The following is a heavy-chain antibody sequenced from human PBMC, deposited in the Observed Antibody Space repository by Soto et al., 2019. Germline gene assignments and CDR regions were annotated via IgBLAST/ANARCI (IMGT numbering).Heavy chain of an antibody. CDR2: INQDGSEK. V-gene: IGHV3-7*05. Sequence: EAQLVESGGALVQPGGSLRLSCAASGFTFSNYYMTWVRQAPGKGLQWVASINQDGSEKYSVDSVKGRFTISRDKGKNSVYLQMNSLRVEDTAVYYCARYVGEIWGHGTKVTVSS. D-gene: IGHD2-15*01. CDR3: ARYVGEI. J-gene: IGHJ3*02. CDR1: GFTFSNYY.